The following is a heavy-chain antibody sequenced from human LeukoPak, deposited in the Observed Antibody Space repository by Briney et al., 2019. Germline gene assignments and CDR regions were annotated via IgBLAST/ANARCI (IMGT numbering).Heavy chain of an antibody. V-gene: IGHV3-21*01. CDR1: GFTFSNAY. Sequence: GGSLRLSCAASGFTFSNAYMNWVRQAPGKGLEWVSSISSSSSYIYYADSVKGRFTISRDNAKNSLYLQMNSLRAEDTAVYYCARGTYGDYGLDYWGQGTLVTVSS. CDR2: ISSSSSYI. D-gene: IGHD4-17*01. CDR3: ARGTYGDYGLDY. J-gene: IGHJ4*02.